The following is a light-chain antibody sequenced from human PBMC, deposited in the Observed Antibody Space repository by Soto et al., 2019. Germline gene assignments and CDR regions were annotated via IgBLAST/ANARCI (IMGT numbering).Light chain of an antibody. Sequence: QSALTQPASVSGSPGQSIIISCTGTSSDVGDYNFVSWYQQHPGKAPKLMIYEVSNRPSGVSNRFSGSKSGNTASLTISGLQAEDEADYYCSSYTSSTTRGIYVFGTGTKVTVL. CDR2: EVS. J-gene: IGLJ1*01. CDR1: SSDVGDYNF. CDR3: SSYTSSTTRGIYV. V-gene: IGLV2-14*01.